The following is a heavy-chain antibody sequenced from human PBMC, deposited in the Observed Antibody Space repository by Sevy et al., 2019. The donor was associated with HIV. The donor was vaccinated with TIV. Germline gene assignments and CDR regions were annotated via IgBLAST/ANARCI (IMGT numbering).Heavy chain of an antibody. Sequence: GGSLRLSCAASGFTFSSYAMSWVRQAPRKGLEWVSAISGSRGSTYYADSVKGRFTISRDNSKNTLYLQMNSLRAEDTAVYYCAKALYYDSSGYLVRDAFDIWGQGTMVTVSS. J-gene: IGHJ3*02. CDR3: AKALYYDSSGYLVRDAFDI. CDR1: GFTFSSYA. V-gene: IGHV3-23*01. D-gene: IGHD3-22*01. CDR2: ISGSRGST.